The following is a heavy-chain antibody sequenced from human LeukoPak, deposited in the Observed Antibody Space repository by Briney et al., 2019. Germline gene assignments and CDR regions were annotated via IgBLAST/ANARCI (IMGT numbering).Heavy chain of an antibody. Sequence: SGGSLRLSCAASGFTFSSYAMHWVRQAPGKGLEWVAVISYDGSNKYYADSVKGRFTISRDNSKNTLYLQMNSLRAEDTAVYYCARVQGGTGFDYWGQGTLVTVSS. CDR1: GFTFSSYA. D-gene: IGHD2-8*02. V-gene: IGHV3-30-3*01. CDR2: ISYDGSNK. CDR3: ARVQGGTGFDY. J-gene: IGHJ4*02.